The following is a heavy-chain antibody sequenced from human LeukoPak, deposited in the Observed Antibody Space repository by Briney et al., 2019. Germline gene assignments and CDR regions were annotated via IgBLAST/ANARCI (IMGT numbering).Heavy chain of an antibody. V-gene: IGHV1-3*01. CDR3: ARAPYDYVWGSYRRGNWFDP. Sequence: ASVKVSCKASGYTFTSYATHWVRQAPGQRLEWMGWINAGNGNTKYSQKFQGRVTITRDTSASTAYMELSSLRSEDTAVYYCARAPYDYVWGSYRRGNWFDPWGQGTLVTVSS. D-gene: IGHD3-16*02. CDR1: GYTFTSYA. J-gene: IGHJ5*02. CDR2: INAGNGNT.